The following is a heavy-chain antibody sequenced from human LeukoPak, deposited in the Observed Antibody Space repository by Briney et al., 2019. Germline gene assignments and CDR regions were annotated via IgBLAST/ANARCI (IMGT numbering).Heavy chain of an antibody. CDR1: GGSISSSNW. D-gene: IGHD5-18*01. Sequence: SETLSLTCAVSGGSISSSNWWSWVRPPPGKGLEWIGEIYHSGSTNYNPSLKSRVTISVDKSKNQFSLKLSSVTAVDTAVYYCACEGYSSLPIFWGQGTMVTVSS. J-gene: IGHJ3*01. CDR2: IYHSGST. CDR3: ACEGYSSLPIF. V-gene: IGHV4-4*02.